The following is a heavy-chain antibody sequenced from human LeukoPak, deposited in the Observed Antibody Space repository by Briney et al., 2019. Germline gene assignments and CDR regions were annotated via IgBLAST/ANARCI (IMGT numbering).Heavy chain of an antibody. J-gene: IGHJ4*02. D-gene: IGHD3-3*01. CDR2: ISSSSSYI. V-gene: IGHV3-21*01. CDR1: GFTFSSYS. Sequence: GGSLRLSCAASGFTFSSYSMNWVRQAPGKGLEWVSSISSSSSYIYYADSVKGRFTISRDSAKNSLYLQMNSLRAEDTAVYYCAREPYYDFWSGYYIHWGQGTLVTVSS. CDR3: AREPYYDFWSGYYIH.